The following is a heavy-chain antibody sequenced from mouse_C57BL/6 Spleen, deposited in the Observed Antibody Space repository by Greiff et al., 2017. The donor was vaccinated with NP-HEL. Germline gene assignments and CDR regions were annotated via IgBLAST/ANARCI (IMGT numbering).Heavy chain of an antibody. CDR3: ARNGDYYGSPWAMDY. D-gene: IGHD1-1*01. CDR1: GYTFTSYW. V-gene: IGHV1-50*01. CDR2: IDPSDSYT. J-gene: IGHJ4*01. Sequence: QVQLQQPGAELVKPWASVKLSCKASGYTFTSYWMQWVKQRPGQGLEWIGEIDPSDSYTNYNQKFKGKATLTVDTSSSTAYMQLSSLTSEDSAVYYCARNGDYYGSPWAMDYWGQGTSVTVSS.